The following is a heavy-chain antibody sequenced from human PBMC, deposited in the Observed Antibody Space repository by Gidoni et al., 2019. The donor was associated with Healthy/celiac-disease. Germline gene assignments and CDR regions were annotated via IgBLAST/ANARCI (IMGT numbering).Heavy chain of an antibody. Sequence: EVQLVESGGDLVQPGGSLRLSCAASGFTFSSYSMNWVRQAPGKGLEWVSYISSSSSTIYYADSVKGRFTISRDNAKNSLYLQMDSLRAEDTAVYYCAPQRIWGLPVDSWGQGTLVTVSS. CDR3: APQRIWGLPVDS. CDR2: ISSSSSTI. CDR1: GFTFSSYS. D-gene: IGHD3-16*01. J-gene: IGHJ4*02. V-gene: IGHV3-48*01.